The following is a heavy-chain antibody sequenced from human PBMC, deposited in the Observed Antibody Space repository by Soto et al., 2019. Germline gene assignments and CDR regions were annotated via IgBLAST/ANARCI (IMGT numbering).Heavy chain of an antibody. Sequence: AAVKVYCKTSGYSFTTYGLSGMRQAPGRGLEWVGWISGYNGNTNYAQKFQGTVILTTDTPTTTGYMEIKSLSSDDTAVYYCVRDTYYYHSSGPAPFEYWGQGTQVNVSS. D-gene: IGHD3-22*01. CDR2: ISGYNGNT. CDR1: GYSFTTYG. V-gene: IGHV1-18*01. CDR3: VRDTYYYHSSGPAPFEY. J-gene: IGHJ4*02.